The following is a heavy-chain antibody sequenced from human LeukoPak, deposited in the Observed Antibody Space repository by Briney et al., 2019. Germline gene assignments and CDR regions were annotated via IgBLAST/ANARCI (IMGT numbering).Heavy chain of an antibody. D-gene: IGHD3-10*01. CDR2: IYYSGST. V-gene: IGHV4-59*01. J-gene: IGHJ5*01. CDR3: ATDGMVRGPDAWFDS. CDR1: GGSISSYY. Sequence: SETLSLTCTVSGGSISSYYWSWIRQPPGKGLEWIGYIYYSGSTNYNPSLKSRVTISVDTSKNQFSLKLSSVTAADTAVYYCATDGMVRGPDAWFDSWGQGTLVTVSS.